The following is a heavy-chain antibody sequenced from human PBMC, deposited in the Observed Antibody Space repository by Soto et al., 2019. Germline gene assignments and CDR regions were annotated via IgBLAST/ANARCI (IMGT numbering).Heavy chain of an antibody. CDR2: IIPIFGTA. V-gene: IGHV1-69*13. CDR1: GGTFSSYA. J-gene: IGHJ6*02. D-gene: IGHD2-2*01. CDR3: ARWRYCSSTSCYHHYYGMDV. Sequence: SVKVSCKASGGTFSSYAISWVRQAPGQGLEWMGGIIPIFGTANYAQKFQGRVTITADESTSTAYMELSSLRSEDTAVYYCARWRYCSSTSCYHHYYGMDVWGQGTTVTVSS.